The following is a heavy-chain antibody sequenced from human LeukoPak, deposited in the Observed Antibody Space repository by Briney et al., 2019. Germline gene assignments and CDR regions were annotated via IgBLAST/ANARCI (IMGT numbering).Heavy chain of an antibody. CDR1: GFTFSDYY. CDR2: ISSSGSAI. J-gene: IGHJ3*01. V-gene: IGHV3-11*04. CDR3: ARDLDVVVGPAHYDALGL. D-gene: IGHD2-15*01. Sequence: GGSLRLSCAACGFTFSDYYINWIRQAPGKGLEWVSSISSSGSAIFYADSVRGRFTISRDNAKNSLFLQMKSLRAEDTAVYYCARDLDVVVGPAHYDALGLCGQGTTVTVS.